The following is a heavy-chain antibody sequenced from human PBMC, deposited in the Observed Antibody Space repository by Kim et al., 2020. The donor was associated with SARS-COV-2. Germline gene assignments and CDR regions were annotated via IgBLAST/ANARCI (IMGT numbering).Heavy chain of an antibody. D-gene: IGHD5-18*01. CDR2: NT. J-gene: IGHJ4*02. Sequence: NTNYAQKLQGRVTMTTDTSTSTGYMELRSLRSDDTAVYYCARVQVDTFDYWGQGTLVTVSS. CDR3: ARVQVDTFDY. V-gene: IGHV1-18*01.